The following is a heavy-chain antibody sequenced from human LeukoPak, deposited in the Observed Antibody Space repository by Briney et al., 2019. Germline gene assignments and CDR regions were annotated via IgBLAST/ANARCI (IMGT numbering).Heavy chain of an antibody. CDR2: ISSTSTTI. CDR3: ARQAGVT. J-gene: IGHJ5*02. D-gene: IGHD6-19*01. V-gene: IGHV3-48*01. Sequence: GGSLRLSCAASGFTFNLYSMNWVRQAPGKGLEWLSYISSTSTTIYYADSVKGRFTISRDKAKNSLYLQMNSLRAEDTAVYYCARQAGVTWGQGTLVTVSS. CDR1: GFTFNLYS.